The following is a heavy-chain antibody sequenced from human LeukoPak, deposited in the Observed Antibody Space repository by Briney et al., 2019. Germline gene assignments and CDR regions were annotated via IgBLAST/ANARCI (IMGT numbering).Heavy chain of an antibody. CDR1: GLTFSSYA. Sequence: GGSLRLSCSASGLTFSSYAMNRVRQAPGKGLEYVSAISSNGVTTYYADSVKGRFTISRDNSKNTLYLQMSSLRAEDTAVYYCVTRRTTVVTPDFWGQGTLVTVSS. CDR3: VTRRTTVVTPDF. CDR2: ISSNGVTT. D-gene: IGHD4-23*01. J-gene: IGHJ4*02. V-gene: IGHV3-64D*09.